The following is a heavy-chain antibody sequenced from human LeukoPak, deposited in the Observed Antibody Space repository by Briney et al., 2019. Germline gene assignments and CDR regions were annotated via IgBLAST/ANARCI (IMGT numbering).Heavy chain of an antibody. D-gene: IGHD3-16*01. CDR1: GFTFSSYG. Sequence: AGGSLRLSCAASGFTFSSYGMSWVRQAPGKELEWVAFVQHDGSNNYYADSVKGRFTISRDNSKNTLYLQMNSLRAEDTAVYNCAKGHDDYDYVLYFDNWGQGTLVTVSS. J-gene: IGHJ4*02. CDR2: VQHDGSNN. CDR3: AKGHDDYDYVLYFDN. V-gene: IGHV3-30*02.